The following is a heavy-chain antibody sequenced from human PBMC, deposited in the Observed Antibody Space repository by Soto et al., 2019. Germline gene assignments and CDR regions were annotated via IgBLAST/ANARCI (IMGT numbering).Heavy chain of an antibody. J-gene: IGHJ6*02. CDR2: IYYSGST. Sequence: SEALSLTCPFSCGSMSSYYLGLILEAPWKGLEWIGYIYYSGSTNYNPSLKSRVTMSVDTPKNQFSLKLSSVTAADTAVYYCARRGYGPGFPYYYGMDVWGQGTTVTVSS. CDR1: CGSMSSYY. D-gene: IGHD3-10*01. V-gene: IGHV4-59*01. CDR3: ARRGYGPGFPYYYGMDV.